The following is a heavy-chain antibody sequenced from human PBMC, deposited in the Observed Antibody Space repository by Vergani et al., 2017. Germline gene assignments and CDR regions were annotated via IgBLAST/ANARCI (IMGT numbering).Heavy chain of an antibody. CDR1: GFTFSSYS. CDR2: ISSSSSNI. J-gene: IGHJ3*02. CDR3: ARGGQWLTPVVAFEI. V-gene: IGHV3-48*04. D-gene: IGHD3-22*01. Sequence: EVQLVESGGGLVQPGGSLRLSCAASGFTFSSYSMNWVRQAPGKGLEWVSYISSSSSNIYDADSVKGRFTISRDNAKNSLYLQMNSLRAEDTAVYYCARGGQWLTPVVAFEIWGQGTMVTVSS.